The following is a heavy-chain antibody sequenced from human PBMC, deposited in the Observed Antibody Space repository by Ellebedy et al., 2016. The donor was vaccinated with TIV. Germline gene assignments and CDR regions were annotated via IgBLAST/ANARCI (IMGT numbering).Heavy chain of an antibody. V-gene: IGHV3-30*02. J-gene: IGHJ4*02. D-gene: IGHD3-10*01. CDR2: IRYDGTNK. CDR1: GFIFSSYG. CDR3: AKDRLWRGSGTQTFDN. Sequence: GESLKMSCAASGFIFSSYGMHWVRQAPRKGLEWVAFIRYDGTNKFYADSVKGRFIISRDNSKNTLYLQMNSLRAEDTAVYYCAKDRLWRGSGTQTFDNWGQGTLVTVSS.